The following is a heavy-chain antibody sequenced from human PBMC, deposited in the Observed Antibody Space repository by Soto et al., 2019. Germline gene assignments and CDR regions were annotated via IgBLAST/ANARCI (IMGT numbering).Heavy chain of an antibody. CDR3: ARVGCSGGSCYSQGAFDI. CDR2: INSDGSST. Sequence: GGSLRLSCAASGFTFSSYWMHWVRQAPGKGLVWVSRINSDGSSTSYADSVKGRFTISRDNAKNTLYLQMNSLRAEDTVVYYCARVGCSGGSCYSQGAFDIWGQGTMVTVSS. CDR1: GFTFSSYW. J-gene: IGHJ3*02. D-gene: IGHD2-15*01. V-gene: IGHV3-74*01.